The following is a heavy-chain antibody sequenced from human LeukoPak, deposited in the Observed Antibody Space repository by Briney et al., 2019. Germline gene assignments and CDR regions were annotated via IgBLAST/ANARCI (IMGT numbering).Heavy chain of an antibody. Sequence: SGPALVKPTQTLTLTCTFSGFSLSTSGMCVNWIRQPPGKALEWLGRIDWDDDKYCSTSLKTRLTISKDPSKNQVVLTMTNVDPVDTATYYCARIWAGPDYFDYWGQGTLVTVSS. CDR1: GFSLSTSGMC. CDR2: IDWDDDK. V-gene: IGHV2-70*11. J-gene: IGHJ4*02. CDR3: ARIWAGPDYFDY.